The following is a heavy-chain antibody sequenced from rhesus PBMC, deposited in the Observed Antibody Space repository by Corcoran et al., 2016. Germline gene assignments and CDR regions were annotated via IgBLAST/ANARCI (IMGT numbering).Heavy chain of an antibody. CDR1: GGSISSGYYY. V-gene: IGHV4-122*02. CDR2: ITYSGST. CDR3: AREGFRIQQKYYYGLDS. J-gene: IGHJ6*01. Sequence: QVQLQESGPGLVKPSETLSLTCAVSGGSISSGYYYWSWIRQPPGKGLEWLGYITYSGSTSYNPSLNGRVTISRDTSKNQFSLKLSSVTAADTAVYYCAREGFRIQQKYYYGLDSWGQGVVVTVSS. D-gene: IGHD4-23*01.